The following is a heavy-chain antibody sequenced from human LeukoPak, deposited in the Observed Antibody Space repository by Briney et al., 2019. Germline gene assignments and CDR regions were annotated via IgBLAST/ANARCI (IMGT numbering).Heavy chain of an antibody. CDR3: ARAAWELPFDY. Sequence: GGSLRLSCAASGFTFSRYNMNWVRQAPGRGLEWVSSISSSSTYIYYADSLKGRFTISRDNAKNSLYSQMNSLRAEDTAVYYCARAAWELPFDYWGQRTLVTVSS. CDR1: GFTFSRYN. V-gene: IGHV3-21*01. D-gene: IGHD1-26*01. J-gene: IGHJ4*02. CDR2: ISSSSTYI.